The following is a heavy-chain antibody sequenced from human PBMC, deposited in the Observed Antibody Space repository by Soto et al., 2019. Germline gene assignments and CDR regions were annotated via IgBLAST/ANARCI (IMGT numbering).Heavy chain of an antibody. CDR1: GGSISSYY. CDR3: ARTSGYQKKYYYYYGMDV. CDR2: IYYSGSA. D-gene: IGHD3-3*01. Sequence: SEILSLTCTVSGGSISSYYWSWIRQPPGKGLEWIGYIYYSGSANYNPSLKSRVTISVDTPKNQFSLKLSSVTAADTAVYYCARTSGYQKKYYYYYGMDVWGQGTTVTVSS. V-gene: IGHV4-59*01. J-gene: IGHJ6*02.